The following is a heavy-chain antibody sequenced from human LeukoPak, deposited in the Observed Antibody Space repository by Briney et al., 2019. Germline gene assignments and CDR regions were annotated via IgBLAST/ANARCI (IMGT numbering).Heavy chain of an antibody. CDR2: IYTSGST. CDR3: ARGPWDYDSSGYYNWYFDL. D-gene: IGHD3-22*01. Sequence: PSETLSLTCTVSGGSISSSSYYWSWIRQPAGKGLEWIGRIYTSGSTNYNPSLKSRVTMSVDTSKNQFSLKLSSVTAADTAVYYCARGPWDYDSSGYYNWYFDLWGRGTLVTVSS. V-gene: IGHV4-61*02. CDR1: GGSISSSSYY. J-gene: IGHJ2*01.